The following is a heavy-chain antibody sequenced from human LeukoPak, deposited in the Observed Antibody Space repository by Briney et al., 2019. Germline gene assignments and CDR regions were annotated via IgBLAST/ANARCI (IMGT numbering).Heavy chain of an antibody. V-gene: IGHV3-21*01. CDR3: ARDSGDFWSGLYYYYYYMDV. D-gene: IGHD3-3*01. J-gene: IGHJ6*03. Sequence: GGSLRISCAASGFTFSSYSMKWVSQAPGKGVERITSISSSSRYIYYADSVKGRFTISRDNAKHSLYLQMNSLRAEDTAVYYCARDSGDFWSGLYYYYYYMDVWGKGTTVTVSS. CDR1: GFTFSSYS. CDR2: ISSSSRYI.